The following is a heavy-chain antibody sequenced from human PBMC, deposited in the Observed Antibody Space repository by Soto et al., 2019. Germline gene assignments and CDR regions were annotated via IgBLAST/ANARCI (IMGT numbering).Heavy chain of an antibody. CDR2: IYHSGST. CDR3: ARRLTAAAGVFY. Sequence: QVQLQESGPGLVKPSGTLSLTCAVSGGSISSSNWWSWVRQPPGKGLEWIGEIYHSGSTNYNPSRKRRVTISVDESKTHFALKLSSVTAADTAVYSCARRLTAAAGVFYWGQGTLFTVSS. D-gene: IGHD6-25*01. CDR1: GGSISSSNW. J-gene: IGHJ4*02. V-gene: IGHV4-4*02.